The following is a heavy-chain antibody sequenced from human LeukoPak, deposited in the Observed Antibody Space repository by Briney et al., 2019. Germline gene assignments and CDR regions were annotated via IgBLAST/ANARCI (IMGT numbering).Heavy chain of an antibody. Sequence: GGSLRLSCAAPGFTFSSYSMNWVRQAPGKGLEWVSSISSSSSYIYYADSVKGRFTISRDNAKNSLYLQMNSLRAEDTAVYYCARDATVTDFDYWGQGTLVTVSS. J-gene: IGHJ4*02. CDR3: ARDATVTDFDY. D-gene: IGHD4-17*01. V-gene: IGHV3-21*01. CDR2: ISSSSSYI. CDR1: GFTFSSYS.